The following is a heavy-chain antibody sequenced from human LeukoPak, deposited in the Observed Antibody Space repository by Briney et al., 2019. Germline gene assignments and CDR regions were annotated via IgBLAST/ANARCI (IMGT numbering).Heavy chain of an antibody. V-gene: IGHV4-34*01. CDR1: GGSFSGYY. CDR2: INHSGST. D-gene: IGHD3-10*01. CDR3: ARARKQFGYYYGMDV. Sequence: SETLSLTCAVYGGSFSGYYWSWIRQPPGKGLEWIGEINHSGSTNYNPSLKSRVTISVDTSKNQFSLKLSSVTAADTAVYYCARARKQFGYYYGMDVWGQGTTVPVSS. J-gene: IGHJ6*02.